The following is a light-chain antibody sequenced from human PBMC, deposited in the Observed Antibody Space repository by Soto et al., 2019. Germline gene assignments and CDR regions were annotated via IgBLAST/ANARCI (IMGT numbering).Light chain of an antibody. Sequence: DIQMTQSPSSLSASVGDRVTITCRASQDISVYLAWYQQKPGKVPKLLIYSASTLQSGDPSRFSGSGSGTDFTLTSSSLQPEDVATYYCQKFNTAPLTFGQGTRLEIK. V-gene: IGKV1-27*01. CDR3: QKFNTAPLT. CDR2: SAS. CDR1: QDISVY. J-gene: IGKJ5*01.